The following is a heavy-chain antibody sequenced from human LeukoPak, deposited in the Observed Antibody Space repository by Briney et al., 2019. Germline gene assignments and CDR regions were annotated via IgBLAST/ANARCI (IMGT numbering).Heavy chain of an antibody. CDR3: AKASGYGHLYYFDY. V-gene: IGHV3-23*01. Sequence: PGGSLRLSCAASGFSCSSYAMSWVRQAPGKGLEWVSAISGSGGSTYYADSVKGRFTISRDNSKNTLYLQMNSLRAEDTAAYCCAKASGYGHLYYFDYWGQGTLVTVSS. CDR2: ISGSGGST. D-gene: IGHD5-12*01. CDR1: GFSCSSYA. J-gene: IGHJ4*02.